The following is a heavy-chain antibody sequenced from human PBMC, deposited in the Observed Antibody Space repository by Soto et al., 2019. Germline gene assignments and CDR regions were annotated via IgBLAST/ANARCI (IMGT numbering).Heavy chain of an antibody. CDR1: GGSFSGYY. V-gene: IGHV4-34*01. J-gene: IGHJ4*02. D-gene: IGHD5-18*01. CDR3: AREGYSYAPFDY. CDR2: INHSGST. Sequence: SLTCAVYGGSFSGYYWSWIRQPPGKGLEWIGEINHSGSTNYNPSLKSRVTISVDTSKNQFSLKLSSVTAADTAVYYCAREGYSYAPFDYWGQGTLVTVSS.